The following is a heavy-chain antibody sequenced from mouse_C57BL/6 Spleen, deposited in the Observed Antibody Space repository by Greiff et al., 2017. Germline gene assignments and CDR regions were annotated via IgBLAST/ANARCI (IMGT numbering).Heavy chain of an antibody. CDR1: GYSFTSYY. Sequence: VQVVESGPELVKPGASVKISCKASGYSFTSYYIHWVKQRPGQGLEWIGWIYPGSGNTKYNEKFKGKATLTADTSSSTAYMQLSSLTSEDSAVYYCASDGYYEDYYAMDYWGQGTSVTVSS. CDR3: ASDGYYEDYYAMDY. J-gene: IGHJ4*01. D-gene: IGHD2-3*01. CDR2: IYPGSGNT. V-gene: IGHV1-66*01.